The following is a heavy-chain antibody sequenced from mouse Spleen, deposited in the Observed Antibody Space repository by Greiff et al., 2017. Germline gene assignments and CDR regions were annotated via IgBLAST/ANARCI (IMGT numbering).Heavy chain of an antibody. V-gene: IGHV5-17*01. CDR3: ANNKRHYAMDY. CDR1: GFTFSDYG. J-gene: IGHJ4*01. CDR2: ISSGSSTI. Sequence: EVMLVESGGGLVKPGGSLKLSCAASGFTFSDYGMHWVRQAPEKGLEWVAYISSGSSTIYYADTVKGRFTISRDNAKNTLFLQMTSLRSEDTAMYYCANNKRHYAMDYWGQGTSVTVSS.